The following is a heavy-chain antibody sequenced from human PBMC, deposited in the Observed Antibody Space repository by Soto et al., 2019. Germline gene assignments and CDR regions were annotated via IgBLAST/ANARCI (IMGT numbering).Heavy chain of an antibody. J-gene: IGHJ6*02. CDR3: ARGAQLVLRYYYGMDV. V-gene: IGHV4-34*01. CDR2: INHSRST. Sequence: PSETLSLTCAVSGGSFSGYYWSWIRQPPGKGLEWIVEINHSRSTTYNPSLKSRVTISVDTSKNQFSLKLSSVTAADTAVYYYARGAQLVLRYYYGMDVWGQGTTVTVSS. CDR1: GGSFSGYY. D-gene: IGHD6-13*01.